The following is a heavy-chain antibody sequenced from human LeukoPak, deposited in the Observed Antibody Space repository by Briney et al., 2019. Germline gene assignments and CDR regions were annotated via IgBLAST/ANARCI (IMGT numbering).Heavy chain of an antibody. Sequence: KSGGSLRLSCAASGFTFSSYSMNWVRQAPGKGLEWVSSISSSSSYIYYADSVKGRFTIPRDNAKNSLYLQMNSLRAEDTAVYYCARELRWSYYFDYWGQGTLVTVSS. J-gene: IGHJ4*02. CDR3: ARELRWSYYFDY. D-gene: IGHD4-23*01. CDR2: ISSSSSYI. V-gene: IGHV3-21*01. CDR1: GFTFSSYS.